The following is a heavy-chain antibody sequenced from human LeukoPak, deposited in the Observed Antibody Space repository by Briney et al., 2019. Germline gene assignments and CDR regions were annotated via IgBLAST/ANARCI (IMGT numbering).Heavy chain of an antibody. D-gene: IGHD3-3*01. Sequence: LRLSCAASGFTVSSNYMSWIRQHPGKGLEWIGYIYYSGSTYYNPSLKSRVTISVDTSKNQFSLKLSSVTAADTAVYYCARGLGDHWGQGTLVTVSS. CDR3: ARGLGDH. CDR2: IYYSGST. V-gene: IGHV4-31*02. J-gene: IGHJ4*02. CDR1: GFTVSSNY.